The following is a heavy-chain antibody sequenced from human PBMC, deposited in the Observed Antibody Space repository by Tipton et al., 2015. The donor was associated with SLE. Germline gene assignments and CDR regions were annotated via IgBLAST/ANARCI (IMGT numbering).Heavy chain of an antibody. D-gene: IGHD2/OR15-2a*01. V-gene: IGHV3-21*01. J-gene: IGHJ3*02. CDR2: ISSSSTYI. Sequence: SLRLSCSASGFTFSSYAMNWVRQAPGKGLEWVSCISSSSTYIYFADSVKGRFTIFRDNARNSLYLQMNSLRAEDTAVYYCARDIVLTTKDKDAFDIWGQGTMVTVSS. CDR3: ARDIVLTTKDKDAFDI. CDR1: GFTFSSYA.